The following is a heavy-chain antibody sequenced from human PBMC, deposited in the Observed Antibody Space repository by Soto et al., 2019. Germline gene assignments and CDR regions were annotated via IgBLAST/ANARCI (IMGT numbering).Heavy chain of an antibody. CDR3: LNGDYY. CDR2: INSGSTSI. D-gene: IGHD4-17*01. V-gene: IGHV3-48*01. Sequence: EEQLVESGGGLVQPGGSLRLSCAASGFTFSSYVMYWVRQAPGKGLEWVSSINSGSTSIYYADSVKGRFTISRDNGKNSLYLQMSSLRAYDTAVYYCLNGDYYVGQGTLVTVSS. CDR1: GFTFSSYV. J-gene: IGHJ4*02.